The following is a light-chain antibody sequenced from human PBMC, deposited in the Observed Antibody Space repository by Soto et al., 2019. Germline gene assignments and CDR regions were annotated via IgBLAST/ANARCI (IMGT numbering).Light chain of an antibody. CDR1: SSDVGGYDY. CDR3: SSYTSSSTLV. CDR2: EVA. Sequence: QSVLTQPASVSGSPGQSITISCTGTSSDVGGYDYVSWYQHHPGKAPKLIIYEVANRPSGVSIRFSGSKSGNTASLTISGLQAEDESDFYCSSYTSSSTLVFSGGTKLTVL. V-gene: IGLV2-14*01. J-gene: IGLJ3*02.